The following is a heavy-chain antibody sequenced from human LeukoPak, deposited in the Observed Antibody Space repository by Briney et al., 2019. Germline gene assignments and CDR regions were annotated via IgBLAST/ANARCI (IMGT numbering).Heavy chain of an antibody. D-gene: IGHD1-26*01. Sequence: GGSLRLSCTASGLTFNSFWMTWVRQAPGKGLEWVANIKEDGSEENCVDSLKGRFTISRDNAKNSLYLQMNSLRAEDTAVYYCARVMGNWFDPWGQGTLVTVSS. V-gene: IGHV3-7*01. CDR2: IKEDGSEE. CDR1: GLTFNSFW. J-gene: IGHJ5*02. CDR3: ARVMGNWFDP.